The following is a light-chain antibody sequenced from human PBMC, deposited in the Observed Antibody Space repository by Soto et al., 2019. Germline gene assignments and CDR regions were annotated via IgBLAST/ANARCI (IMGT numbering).Light chain of an antibody. CDR1: SSNIGTGYD. CDR2: GNN. Sequence: QSLLTQPPSVSGAPGQRVTISCTGSSSNIGTGYDIHWYQQVPGTAPKLLIYGNNNRPSGVPDRFSGSKSGTSASLAITGLQAEDEADYYCQSYDSSLSGGVFGTGTKLTVL. V-gene: IGLV1-40*01. J-gene: IGLJ1*01. CDR3: QSYDSSLSGGV.